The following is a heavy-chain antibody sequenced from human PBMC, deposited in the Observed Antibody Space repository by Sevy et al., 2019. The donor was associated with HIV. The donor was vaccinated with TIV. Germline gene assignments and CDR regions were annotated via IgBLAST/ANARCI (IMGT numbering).Heavy chain of an antibody. CDR2: ISGSGGST. Sequence: GGSLRLSCAASGFTFSSYAMSWVRQAPGKGLEWVSAISGSGGSTYYADSVKGRFTISRDNSKNTLYLQMNSLRAEDTAVYYCAKDRYAYYYDSSGYYSSFDYWGQGTLVTVSS. CDR1: GFTFSSYA. D-gene: IGHD3-22*01. V-gene: IGHV3-23*01. J-gene: IGHJ4*02. CDR3: AKDRYAYYYDSSGYYSSFDY.